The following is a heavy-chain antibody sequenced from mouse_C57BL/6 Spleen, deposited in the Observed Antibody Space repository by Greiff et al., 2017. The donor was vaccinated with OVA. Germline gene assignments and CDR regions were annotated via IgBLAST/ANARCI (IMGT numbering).Heavy chain of an antibody. Sequence: QVQLQQSGAELMKPGASVTLSCKATGYTFTGYWIEWVKQRPGHGLEWIGVILPGSGSTNYNEKFKGKATFTADTSSNTAYMQLSSLTTEDSAIYYCARILYGSSYVNYAMDYWGQGTSVTVSS. V-gene: IGHV1-9*01. D-gene: IGHD1-1*01. CDR2: ILPGSGST. CDR1: GYTFTGYW. J-gene: IGHJ4*01. CDR3: ARILYGSSYVNYAMDY.